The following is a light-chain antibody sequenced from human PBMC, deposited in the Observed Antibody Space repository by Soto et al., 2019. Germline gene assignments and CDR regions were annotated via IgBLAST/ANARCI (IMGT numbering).Light chain of an antibody. CDR2: EVS. Sequence: SALTQPPSASGSPGQSVTISCTGTSSDVGGYNYVSWYQQHPGKAPKLMISEVSKRPSGVPDRFSGSKSGNTASLTVSGLQAEDEAYYYCSSFAGNNNLVFGGGTQLTVL. CDR3: SSFAGNNNLV. V-gene: IGLV2-8*01. J-gene: IGLJ2*01. CDR1: SSDVGGYNY.